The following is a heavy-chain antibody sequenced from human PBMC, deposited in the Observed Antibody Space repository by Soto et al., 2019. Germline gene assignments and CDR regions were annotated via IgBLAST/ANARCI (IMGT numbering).Heavy chain of an antibody. J-gene: IGHJ4*02. D-gene: IGHD3-22*01. V-gene: IGHV1-69*13. CDR3: ARGAMIVPRFDY. CDR1: GGTFSSYA. CDR2: IIPIFGTA. Sequence: SVKVSCKASGGTFSSYAISWVRQAPGQGLEWMGGIIPIFGTANYTQKFQGRVTMTADASTSTAYMELRSLRSDDTAVYYCARGAMIVPRFDYWGQGTLVTVSS.